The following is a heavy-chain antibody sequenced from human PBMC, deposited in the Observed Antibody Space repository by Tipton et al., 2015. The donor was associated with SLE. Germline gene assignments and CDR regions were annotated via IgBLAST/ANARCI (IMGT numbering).Heavy chain of an antibody. V-gene: IGHV4-4*07. D-gene: IGHD6-19*01. Sequence: TLSLTCSVSDGSISDYYWTWIRQPAGEGLEWIGRIYASGSTNYNPSLRSRAAMSVDTSKSHFSLTLTSVTAADTAVYYCARDSPTVAGTFDYWGQGTPVTVSS. J-gene: IGHJ4*02. CDR1: DGSISDYY. CDR2: IYASGST. CDR3: ARDSPTVAGTFDY.